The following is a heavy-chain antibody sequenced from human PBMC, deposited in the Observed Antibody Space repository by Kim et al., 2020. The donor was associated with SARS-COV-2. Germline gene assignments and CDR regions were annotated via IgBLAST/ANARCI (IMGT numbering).Heavy chain of an antibody. J-gene: IGHJ6*01. Sequence: GGSLRLSCAASGFTFSSYAMSWVRQAPGKGLEWVAAISGSGGSTYYADSVKGRFTISRDNSKNTLYLQMNSLRAEDTAVYYCAKDTRGRYDIFTYSYYYGMDGWGQGTTLTVSS. V-gene: IGHV3-23*01. CDR3: AKDTRGRYDIFTYSYYYGMDG. CDR2: ISGSGGST. D-gene: IGHD3-9*01. CDR1: GFTFSSYA.